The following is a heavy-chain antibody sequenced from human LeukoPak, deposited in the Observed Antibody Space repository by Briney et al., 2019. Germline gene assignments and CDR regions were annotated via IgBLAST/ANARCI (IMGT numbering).Heavy chain of an antibody. J-gene: IGHJ5*02. CDR1: GGSFSGYY. CDR3: ARVRITMIVRGGFDP. CDR2: INHSGST. D-gene: IGHD3-22*01. Sequence: SETLSLTCAVYGGSFSGYYWSWIRQPPGKGLEWIGEINHSGSTNYNPSLKSRVTISVDTSQNQFSLKLSSVTAADTAVYYCARVRITMIVRGGFDPWGQGTLVTVSS. V-gene: IGHV4-34*01.